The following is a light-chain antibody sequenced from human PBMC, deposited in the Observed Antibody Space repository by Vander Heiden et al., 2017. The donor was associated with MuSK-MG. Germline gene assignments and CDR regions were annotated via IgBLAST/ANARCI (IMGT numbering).Light chain of an antibody. CDR3: QLHNNWPPFT. CDR2: GA. J-gene: IGKJ3*01. CDR1: QSVSSN. V-gene: IGKV3-15*01. Sequence: EIVMTQSPATLSVSPGERATLSCRASQSVSSNLAWYQQKPDQAPRLLIYGAYSGYGTEFTLTISSRQSEDFAVYYCQLHNNWPPFTFGPGTKVHIK.